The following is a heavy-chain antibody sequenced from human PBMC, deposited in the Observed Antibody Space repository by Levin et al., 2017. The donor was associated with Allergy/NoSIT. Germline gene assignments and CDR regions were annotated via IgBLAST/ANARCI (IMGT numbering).Heavy chain of an antibody. V-gene: IGHV3-13*01. Sequence: QSGGSLRLSCAASGFTFSSYDMHWVRQATGKGLEWVSAIGTAGDTYYPGSVKGRFTISRENAKNSLYLQMNSLRAGDTAVYYCAREAGGGAFDIWGQGTMVTVSS. D-gene: IGHD3-16*01. CDR1: GFTFSSYD. J-gene: IGHJ3*02. CDR3: AREAGGGAFDI. CDR2: IGTAGDT.